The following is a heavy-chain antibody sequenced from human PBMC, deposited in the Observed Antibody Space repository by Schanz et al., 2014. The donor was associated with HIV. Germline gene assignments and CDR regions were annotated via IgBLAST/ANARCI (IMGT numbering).Heavy chain of an antibody. CDR3: RVFMGAFDV. Sequence: VQLVESGGGLIQPGKSLRLSCAASGFTFGTKWMYWVRQGPEKGLAWVSYITPDGTITYADSVKGRFTTSRDSSKNTLYLQMNSLRVEDTAIYYCRVFMGAFDVWGQGTMVTVSS. J-gene: IGHJ3*01. D-gene: IGHD6-13*01. CDR1: GFTFGTKW. V-gene: IGHV3-74*02. CDR2: ITPDGTIT.